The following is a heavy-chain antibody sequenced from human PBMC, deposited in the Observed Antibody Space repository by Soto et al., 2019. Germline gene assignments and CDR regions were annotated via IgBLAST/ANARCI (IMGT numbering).Heavy chain of an antibody. V-gene: IGHV3-23*01. CDR3: AKEPVTTVGFDY. CDR2: ISGSGGST. J-gene: IGHJ4*02. CDR1: VLNPSSYA. Sequence: WESLALSCVAYVLNPSSYAMSWVRQAPGKGLEWVSAISGSGGSTYYADSVKGRFTISRDNSKNTLYLQMNSLRAEDTAVYDCAKEPVTTVGFDYWGQGTMVTVSS. D-gene: IGHD4-17*01.